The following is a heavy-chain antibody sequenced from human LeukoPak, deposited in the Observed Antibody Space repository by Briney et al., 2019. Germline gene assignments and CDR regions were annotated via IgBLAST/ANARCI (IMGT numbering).Heavy chain of an antibody. CDR3: AKDRAGDPWEVAQEFDY. CDR2: ISGSGGST. D-gene: IGHD1-26*01. CDR1: GFTFSSYS. J-gene: IGHJ4*02. V-gene: IGHV3-23*01. Sequence: PGGSLRLSCAASGFTFSSYSMNWVRQAPGKGLEWVSAISGSGGSTYYADSVKGRFTISRDNSKNTLYLQMNSLRAEDTAVYYCAKDRAGDPWEVAQEFDYWGQGTLVTVSS.